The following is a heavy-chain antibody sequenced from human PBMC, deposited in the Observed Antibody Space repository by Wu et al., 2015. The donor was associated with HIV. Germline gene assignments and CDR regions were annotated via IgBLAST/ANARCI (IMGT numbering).Heavy chain of an antibody. CDR2: IIPIFGTA. D-gene: IGHD1-26*01. CDR3: ARDGVGALGYFDL. V-gene: IGHV1-69*12. Sequence: QVQLVQSGAEVERRPGVLGXRVSCKASGGTFSSYAISWVRQAPGQGLEWMGGIIPIFGTANYAQKFQGRVTITADESTSTAYMELSSLRSEDTAVYYCARDGVGALGYFDLWGRGTLVTVSS. J-gene: IGHJ2*01. CDR1: GGTFSSYA.